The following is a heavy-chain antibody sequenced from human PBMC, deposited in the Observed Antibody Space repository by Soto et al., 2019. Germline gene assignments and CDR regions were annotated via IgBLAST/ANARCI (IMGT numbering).Heavy chain of an antibody. J-gene: IGHJ5*02. CDR1: GGSISRYY. D-gene: IGHD2-2*01. CDR3: AIGYCSSTIGSIWDNWFDT. Sequence: QVQLQESGPGLVKPSETLSLTCTVSGGSISRYYWSWIRQPPGKGLERIGYIYYSGRTNYNPSLNIRVTISVDTSKNQFSLKLSSVTAADTAVYYCAIGYCSSTIGSIWDNWFDTWGQGTLVTVSS. V-gene: IGHV4-59*01. CDR2: IYYSGRT.